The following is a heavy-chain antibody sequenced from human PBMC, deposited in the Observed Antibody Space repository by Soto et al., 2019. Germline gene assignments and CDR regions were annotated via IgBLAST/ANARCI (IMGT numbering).Heavy chain of an antibody. V-gene: IGHV4-34*01. CDR2: INHSGST. CDR3: ARVRYFDWLLYRKRGAFDI. Sequence: SETLSLTCAVYGGSFSGYYWSWIRQPPGKGLEWIGEINHSGSTNYNPSLKSRVTISVDTSKNQFSLKLSSVTAADTAVYYCARVRYFDWLLYRKRGAFDIWGQGTMVTV. CDR1: GGSFSGYY. J-gene: IGHJ3*02. D-gene: IGHD3-9*01.